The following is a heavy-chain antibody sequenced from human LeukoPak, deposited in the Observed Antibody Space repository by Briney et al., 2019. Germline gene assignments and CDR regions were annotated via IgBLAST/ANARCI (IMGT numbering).Heavy chain of an antibody. CDR3: ARVVGARHYYYYYMDV. CDR2: IIPIFGTA. Sequence: SVTVSCKASGGTFSSYAISWVRQAPGQGLEWMGGIIPIFGTANYAQKFQGRVTITTDESTSTAYMELSSLRSEDTVVYYCARVVGARHYYYYYMDVWGKGTTVTVSS. V-gene: IGHV1-69*05. CDR1: GGTFSSYA. J-gene: IGHJ6*03. D-gene: IGHD1-26*01.